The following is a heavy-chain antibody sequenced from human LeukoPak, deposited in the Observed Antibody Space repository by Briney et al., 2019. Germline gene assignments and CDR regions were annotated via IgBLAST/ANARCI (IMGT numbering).Heavy chain of an antibody. CDR3: ARNQD. J-gene: IGHJ4*02. CDR2: LKEDGSDN. CDR1: GFISNRAW. Sequence: PGGSLTLSCAVSGFISNRAWTIWVREAPGKGLEWVANLKEDGSDNYYVDSVKGRFTISRDIAKTSLYLQMNSLRAEDTAVYYCARNQDWGQGTLVTVSS. V-gene: IGHV3-7*01.